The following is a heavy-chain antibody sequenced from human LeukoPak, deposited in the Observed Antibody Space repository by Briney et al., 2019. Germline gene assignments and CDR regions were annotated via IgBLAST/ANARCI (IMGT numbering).Heavy chain of an antibody. Sequence: SVKVSCKASGGTFSSYAISWVRQAPGQGLEWMGRIIPILGIANYAQKFQGRVTITADKSTSTAYMELSSLRSEDTAVYYCGGSGWNYYYYMDVWGKGTTVTVSS. CDR3: GGSGWNYYYYMDV. J-gene: IGHJ6*03. CDR2: IIPILGIA. CDR1: GGTFSSYA. V-gene: IGHV1-69*04. D-gene: IGHD6-19*01.